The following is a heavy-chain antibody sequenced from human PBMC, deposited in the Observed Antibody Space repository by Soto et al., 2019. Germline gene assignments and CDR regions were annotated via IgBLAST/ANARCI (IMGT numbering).Heavy chain of an antibody. Sequence: QVQLVQSGAEVRKHGSSVKVSYKAPGGTFSTYIISWVRQAPGQGLVWMGRIIPIPDITNYAQKFQGRVTVTADRSTSTAYMELTNLKSEDTAVYYCARDRITTRGDAFDLWGQGTMVTVSS. V-gene: IGHV1-69*08. CDR3: ARDRITTRGDAFDL. J-gene: IGHJ3*01. D-gene: IGHD3-3*01. CDR2: IIPIPDIT. CDR1: GGTFSTYI.